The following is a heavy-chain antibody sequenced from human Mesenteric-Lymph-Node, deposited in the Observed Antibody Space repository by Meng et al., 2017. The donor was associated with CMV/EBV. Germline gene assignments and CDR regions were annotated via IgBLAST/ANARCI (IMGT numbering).Heavy chain of an antibody. V-gene: IGHV3-30-3*01. CDR3: ARDLDAAMVTGSDAFDI. CDR1: GFTFSNYA. J-gene: IGHJ3*02. Sequence: GESLKISCTASGFTFSNYAMHWVRQAPGKGLEWVAIISYGESNQYYTDSVKGRFTISRDNSKNTLYLQMNSLRSEDTAVYYCARDLDAAMVTGSDAFDIWGQGTVVTVSS. CDR2: ISYGESNQ. D-gene: IGHD5-18*01.